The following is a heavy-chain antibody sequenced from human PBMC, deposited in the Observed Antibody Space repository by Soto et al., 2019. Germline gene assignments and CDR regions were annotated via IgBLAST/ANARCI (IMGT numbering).Heavy chain of an antibody. CDR3: ASSRTRYCSSTSCYRSRWFDP. J-gene: IGHJ5*02. Sequence: QVQLQQWGAGLLKPSETLSLTCAVYGGSFSGCYWSWIRQPPGKGLEWIGEINHSGSTNYNPSLKSRVTISVDTSKNQFSLKLSSVTAADTAVYYCASSRTRYCSSTSCYRSRWFDPWGQGTLVTVSS. CDR2: INHSGST. V-gene: IGHV4-34*01. CDR1: GGSFSGCY. D-gene: IGHD2-2*01.